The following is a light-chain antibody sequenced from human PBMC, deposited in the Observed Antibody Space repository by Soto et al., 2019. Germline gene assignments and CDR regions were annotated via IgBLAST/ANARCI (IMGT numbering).Light chain of an antibody. CDR3: HQYGSFPHT. CDR1: QSVSGSS. J-gene: IGKJ2*01. Sequence: EIVLTQSPGTLSLSPGERATLSCRASQSVSGSSLARYQLKPGQAPRLLISGASSRATGVPDRFSGSESGTDFTFIISRLEPEDFGMYYCHQYGSFPHTFGQGTELETK. V-gene: IGKV3-20*01. CDR2: GAS.